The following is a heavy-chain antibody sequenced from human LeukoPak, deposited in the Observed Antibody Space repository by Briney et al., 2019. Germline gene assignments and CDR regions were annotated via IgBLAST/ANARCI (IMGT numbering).Heavy chain of an antibody. D-gene: IGHD3-10*01. Sequence: GGSLRLSCAASGFTFSTYAMSWVRQAPGKGLEWVSTISGSGGSTYYADSVKGRFTISRDNSKNTLYLEMNSLRAEDTAVYYCAKDIGSYYDYWGQGILVTVSS. CDR1: GFTFSTYA. V-gene: IGHV3-23*01. CDR2: ISGSGGST. J-gene: IGHJ4*02. CDR3: AKDIGSYYDY.